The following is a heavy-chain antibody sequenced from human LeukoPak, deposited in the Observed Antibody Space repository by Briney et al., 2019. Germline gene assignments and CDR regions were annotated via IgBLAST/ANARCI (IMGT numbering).Heavy chain of an antibody. Sequence: ASVKVSCKASGYTFTSYAMHWVRQAPGQRLEWMGWINAGNGNTKYSQEFQGRVTITRDTSASTAYMELSSLRSEDMAVYYCARGDSSGSRLDYWGQGTLVTVSS. V-gene: IGHV1-3*03. CDR1: GYTFTSYA. D-gene: IGHD3-22*01. CDR3: ARGDSSGSRLDY. CDR2: INAGNGNT. J-gene: IGHJ4*02.